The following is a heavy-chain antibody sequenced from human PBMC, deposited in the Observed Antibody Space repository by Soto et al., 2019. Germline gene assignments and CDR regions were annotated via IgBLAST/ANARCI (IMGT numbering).Heavy chain of an antibody. CDR2: IQYRGST. J-gene: IGHJ4*02. V-gene: IGHV4-39*01. CDR3: AGMFWVGHLLFDY. Sequence: HLQLQESGPGLVKPSETLSLTCTVSDDSITSGAYYWGLIRQPPGKGLEWIGTIQYRGSTYYNPSLKSRRTMSLDTAKNQFPLRLTSVTAADTAVYFRAGMFWVGHLLFDYWGQGTLVTVSS. D-gene: IGHD3-10*02. CDR1: DDSITSGAYY.